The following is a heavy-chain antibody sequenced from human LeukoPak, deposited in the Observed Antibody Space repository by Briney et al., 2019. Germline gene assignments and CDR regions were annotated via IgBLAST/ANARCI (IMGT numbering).Heavy chain of an antibody. J-gene: IGHJ4*02. CDR1: GFTFSSYS. Sequence: GGSLRLSCAASGFTFSSYSMNWVRQAPGKGLEWVSSISSSSSYIYYADSVRGRFTISRDNAKNSLYLQMNSLRAEDTALYYCARGGRTMYFDYWGQGTLVTVSS. CDR3: ARGGRTMYFDY. D-gene: IGHD2-15*01. CDR2: ISSSSSYI. V-gene: IGHV3-21*04.